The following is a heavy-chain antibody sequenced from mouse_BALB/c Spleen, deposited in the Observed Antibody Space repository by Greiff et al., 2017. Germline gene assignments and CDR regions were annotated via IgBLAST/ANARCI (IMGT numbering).Heavy chain of an antibody. CDR3: ARLGRDDEDSAMDY. CDR2: ISSGGGST. V-gene: IGHV5-12-1*01. D-gene: IGHD2-14*01. Sequence: EVMLVESGGGLVKPGGSLKLSCAASGFAFSSYDMSWVRQTPEKRLEWVAYISSGGGSTYYPDTVKGRFTISRDNAKNTLYLQMSSLKSEDTAMYYCARLGRDDEDSAMDYWGQGTSVTVSA. CDR1: GFAFSSYD. J-gene: IGHJ4*01.